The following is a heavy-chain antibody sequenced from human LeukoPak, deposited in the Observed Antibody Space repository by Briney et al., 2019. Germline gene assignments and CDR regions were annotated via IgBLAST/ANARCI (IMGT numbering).Heavy chain of an antibody. CDR1: GFTFSSYG. V-gene: IGHV3-30*02. Sequence: GGSLRLSCAASGFTFSSYGMHWVRQAPGKGLEWVAFIRYDGSNKYYADSVKGRFTISRDNSKNTLYLQMNSLRAGDTAVYYCAGYHYGDMVRGVITAYWGQGTLVTVSS. J-gene: IGHJ4*02. CDR3: AGYHYGDMVRGVITAY. D-gene: IGHD3-10*01. CDR2: IRYDGSNK.